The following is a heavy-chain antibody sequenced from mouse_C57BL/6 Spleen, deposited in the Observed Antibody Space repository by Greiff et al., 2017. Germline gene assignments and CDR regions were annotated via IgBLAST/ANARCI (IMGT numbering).Heavy chain of an antibody. CDR3: ARGDYGSSYNWYFDV. J-gene: IGHJ1*03. CDR2: FHPYNDDT. D-gene: IGHD1-1*01. Sequence: VKLVESGAELVKPGASVKMSCKASGYTFTTYPIEWMKQNHGKSLEWIGNFHPYNDDTKYNEKFKGKATLTVEKSSSTVYLELSRLTSDDSAVYYCARGDYGSSYNWYFDVWGTGTTVTVSS. CDR1: GYTFTTYP. V-gene: IGHV1-47*01.